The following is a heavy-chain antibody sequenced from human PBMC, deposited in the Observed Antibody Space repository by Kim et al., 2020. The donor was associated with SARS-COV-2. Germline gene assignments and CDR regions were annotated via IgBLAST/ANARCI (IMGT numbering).Heavy chain of an antibody. CDR3: ARDEESGARLRYFDWLSLVFDY. D-gene: IGHD3-9*01. CDR2: ISYDGSNK. V-gene: IGHV3-30*04. Sequence: GGSLRLSCAASGFTFSSYAMHWVRQAPGKGLEWVAVISYDGSNKYYADSVKGRFTISRDNSKNTLYLQMNSLRAEDTAVYYCARDEESGARLRYFDWLSLVFDYWGQGTLVTVSS. J-gene: IGHJ4*02. CDR1: GFTFSSYA.